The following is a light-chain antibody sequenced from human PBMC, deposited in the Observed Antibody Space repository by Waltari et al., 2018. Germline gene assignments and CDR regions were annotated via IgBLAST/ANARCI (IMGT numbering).Light chain of an antibody. CDR3: QSPDTSGSYAV. CDR1: TLSRQY. Sequence: ESPGQTARITCSGETLSRQYAFWYQQKAGQAPVLVIYKDKERPSGIPERYSGSSSGTTVTLTISGVQAEDEADYYCQSPDTSGSYAVFGGGTRLTVV. J-gene: IGLJ3*02. CDR2: KDK. V-gene: IGLV3-25*03.